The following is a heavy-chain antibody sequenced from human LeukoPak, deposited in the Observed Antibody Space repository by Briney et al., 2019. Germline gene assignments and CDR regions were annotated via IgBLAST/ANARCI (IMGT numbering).Heavy chain of an antibody. CDR1: GYTFSDYA. CDR2: VNPNTGGT. CDR3: ARELYSSGWYDAFDI. V-gene: IGHV1-2*02. Sequence: GASVKVSCKASGYTFSDYAIHWVRQAPGQGLEWMGWVNPNTGGTSYAQKFQGRVTMTRDTSISTAYMQLNRLTSDDTAVYYCARELYSSGWYDAFDIWGQGTMVTVSS. J-gene: IGHJ3*02. D-gene: IGHD6-19*01.